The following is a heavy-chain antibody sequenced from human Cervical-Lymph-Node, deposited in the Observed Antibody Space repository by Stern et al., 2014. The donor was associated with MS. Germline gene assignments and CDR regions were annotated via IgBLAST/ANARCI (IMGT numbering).Heavy chain of an antibody. CDR2: INTNKGKA. V-gene: IGHV1-18*01. D-gene: IGHD3-22*01. CDR1: GYTFTSYG. J-gene: IGHJ4*02. CDR3: ARRGYFDSSGYNSY. Sequence: QMQLVQSGGDVKKPGASVKVSCKASGYTFTSYGIAWVRQAPGQGLEWMGWINTNKGKANYAQKFQGRVTMTTDTATSTAYLELRGLRSDDTAVYYCARRGYFDSSGYNSYWGQGTLVTVSS.